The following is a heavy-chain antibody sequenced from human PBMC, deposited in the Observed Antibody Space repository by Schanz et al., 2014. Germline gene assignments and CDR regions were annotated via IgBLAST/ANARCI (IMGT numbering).Heavy chain of an antibody. V-gene: IGHV3-23*01. Sequence: EVHLLESGGGLVQPGGSLRLSCAASGFTFGDYAMTWVRQAPGKGLEWVSTIGTSGGTNYAESVKGRFTISRDNSKNTLYLQMNSLRAEDTAVYFCAKIERNEDWGQGTLVTVSS. D-gene: IGHD1-1*01. CDR3: AKIERNED. CDR2: IGTSGGT. J-gene: IGHJ4*02. CDR1: GFTFGDYA.